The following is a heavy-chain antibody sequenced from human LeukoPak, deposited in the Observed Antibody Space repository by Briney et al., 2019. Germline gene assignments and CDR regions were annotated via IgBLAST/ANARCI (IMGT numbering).Heavy chain of an antibody. CDR1: GFTFNTYW. D-gene: IGHD1-26*01. Sequence: GSLRLSCAASGFTFNTYWMIWVRQAPGKGLEWVAIIDQGGSTKYYVDSLKGRFTISRDNAKNSLYLQMNSLRAEDTAVYYCVRDKGGRSGAIYYDAFDVWGQGTMVTVSS. CDR3: VRDKGGRSGAIYYDAFDV. V-gene: IGHV3-7*01. J-gene: IGHJ3*01. CDR2: IDQGGSTK.